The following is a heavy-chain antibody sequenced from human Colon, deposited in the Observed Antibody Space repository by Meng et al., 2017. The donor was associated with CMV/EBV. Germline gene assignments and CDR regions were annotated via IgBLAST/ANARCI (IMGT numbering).Heavy chain of an antibody. Sequence: CKTSGYPFTIHYIHWIRQAPGRGLEWMGWMNPNSGDTNYAQKFQDRVEMTRDTTVSTAYLDLTSLRSADTAVYYCATLSIYDSTISDFWGQGTLVTVSS. CDR1: GYPFTIHY. CDR3: ATLSIYDSTISDF. D-gene: IGHD5/OR15-5a*01. J-gene: IGHJ4*02. CDR2: MNPNSGDT. V-gene: IGHV1-2*02.